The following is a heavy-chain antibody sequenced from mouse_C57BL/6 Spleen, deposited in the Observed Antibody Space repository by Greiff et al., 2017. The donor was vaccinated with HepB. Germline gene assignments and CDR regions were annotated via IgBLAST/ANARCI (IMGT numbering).Heavy chain of an antibody. J-gene: IGHJ2*01. V-gene: IGHV5-4*03. CDR1: GFTFSSYA. CDR3: ARAHYDGYSYYFDY. CDR2: ISDGGSYT. Sequence: EVKLMESGGGLVKPGGSLKLSCAASGFTFSSYAMSWVRQTPEKRLEWVATISDGGSYTYYPDNVKGRFTISRDNAKNNLYLQMSHLKSEDTAMYYCARAHYDGYSYYFDYWGQGTTLTVSS. D-gene: IGHD2-3*01.